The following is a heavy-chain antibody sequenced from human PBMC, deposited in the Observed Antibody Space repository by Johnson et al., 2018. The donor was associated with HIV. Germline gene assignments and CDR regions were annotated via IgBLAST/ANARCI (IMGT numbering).Heavy chain of an antibody. V-gene: IGHV3-30-3*01. Sequence: QVQLVESGGGLVQPGRSLRLSCAASGFTFSSYAMHWVRQAPGKGLEWVAIISYDGGSKYYADSVKGRFTISRDNSKNTLYLQMNSLRAEDTALYYCARERTPAAAGTHDAFDIWGQGTMVTVSS. J-gene: IGHJ3*02. CDR1: GFTFSSYA. D-gene: IGHD6-13*01. CDR2: ISYDGGSK. CDR3: ARERTPAAAGTHDAFDI.